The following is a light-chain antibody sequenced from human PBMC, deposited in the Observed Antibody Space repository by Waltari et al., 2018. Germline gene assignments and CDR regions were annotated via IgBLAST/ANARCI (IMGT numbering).Light chain of an antibody. J-gene: IGKJ1*01. CDR1: QSLLHSSGNTF. CDR3: MQARQTPWT. Sequence: DIVMIQSPLSLSVTPGEPASISCRSSQSLLHSSGNTFLDWYLQNHGQSPQLLIYLVSNRASGVPDRFSGSGSGTDFTLKISRVEGEDVGVYFGMQARQTPWTFGQGTRVEIK. V-gene: IGKV2-28*01. CDR2: LVS.